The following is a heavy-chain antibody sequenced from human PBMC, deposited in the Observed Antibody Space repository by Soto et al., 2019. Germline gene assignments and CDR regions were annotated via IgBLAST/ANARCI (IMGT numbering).Heavy chain of an antibody. CDR1: GYTFTGYY. CDR3: ARGERGITIFGVVPLGDY. V-gene: IGHV1-2*02. D-gene: IGHD3-3*01. J-gene: IGHJ4*02. Sequence: QVQLVQSGAEVKKPGASVKVSCKASGYTFTGYYMHWVRQAPGQGLEWMGWINPNSGGTNYAQKLQGRVTMTTETSTSTAYMELRSLRSDDTAVYYCARGERGITIFGVVPLGDYWGQGTLVTVSS. CDR2: INPNSGGT.